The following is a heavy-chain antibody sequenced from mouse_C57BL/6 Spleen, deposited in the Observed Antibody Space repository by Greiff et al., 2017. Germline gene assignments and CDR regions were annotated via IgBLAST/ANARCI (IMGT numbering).Heavy chain of an antibody. D-gene: IGHD1-1*01. J-gene: IGHJ1*03. CDR3: ARTPYYYDISYYWYFDV. CDR2: ISDGGSYT. Sequence: EVKLEESGGGLVKPGGSLKLSCAASGFTFSSYAMSWVRQTPEKRLEWVATISDGGSYTYYPDNVKGRFTISRDNAKNHLYLHMSHLRSEDTAMYYCARTPYYYDISYYWYFDVWGTGTSVTVSS. V-gene: IGHV5-4*03. CDR1: GFTFSSYA.